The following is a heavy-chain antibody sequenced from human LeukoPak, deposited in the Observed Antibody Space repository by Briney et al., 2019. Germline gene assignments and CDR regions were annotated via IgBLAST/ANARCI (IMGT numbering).Heavy chain of an antibody. CDR2: IWYDGSNK. J-gene: IGHJ4*02. CDR1: GFTFSSYG. D-gene: IGHD3-22*01. V-gene: IGHV3-33*06. Sequence: PGGSLRLSCAASGFTFSSYGMHWVRQAPGKGLEWVAVIWYDGSNKYYADSVKGRFTISRDNSKNTLYLQMNSLRAEDTAVYYCAKGSVRITMIVATPGFDYWGQGTLVTVSS. CDR3: AKGSVRITMIVATPGFDY.